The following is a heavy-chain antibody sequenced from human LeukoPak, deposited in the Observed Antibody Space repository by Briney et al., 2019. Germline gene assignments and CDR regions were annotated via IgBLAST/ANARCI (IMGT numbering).Heavy chain of an antibody. D-gene: IGHD3-22*01. Sequence: ASVKVSCKASGYSFTNYGISWVRQAPGQGLEWMGWISAYNGHTNYAQKLQGRVTMTTDTSTSTLYMELRSLRSDDTAVYYCARDGHRRYHYDSSGREDAFDIWGQGTMVTVSP. V-gene: IGHV1-18*04. CDR2: ISAYNGHT. J-gene: IGHJ3*02. CDR3: ARDGHRRYHYDSSGREDAFDI. CDR1: GYSFTNYG.